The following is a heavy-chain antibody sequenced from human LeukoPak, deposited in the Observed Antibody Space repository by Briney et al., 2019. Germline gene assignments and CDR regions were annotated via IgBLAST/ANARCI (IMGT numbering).Heavy chain of an antibody. CDR2: IYHSGST. Sequence: SETLSLTCAVSSYSISSGYYWGWTRQPPGKGLEWIGSIYHSGSTYYNPSLKSRVTISVDTSKNQFSLKLSSVTAADTAVYYCARRTYGFSPFDYWGQGTLVTVPS. V-gene: IGHV4-38-2*01. D-gene: IGHD3-10*01. J-gene: IGHJ4*02. CDR1: SYSISSGYY. CDR3: ARRTYGFSPFDY.